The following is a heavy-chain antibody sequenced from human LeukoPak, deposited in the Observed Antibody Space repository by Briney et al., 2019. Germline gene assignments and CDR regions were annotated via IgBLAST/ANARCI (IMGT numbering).Heavy chain of an antibody. Sequence: SETLSLTCTVSGGSISGYNWTWIRQPAGPGLEWIGRIYSSGSAKYNPSLESRVTMSVDTSKNQFSLRLKSVTAADTAIYYCARVTGYDDWGQGTLVTVSS. J-gene: IGHJ4*02. D-gene: IGHD7-27*01. CDR2: IYSSGSA. V-gene: IGHV4-4*07. CDR1: GGSISGYN. CDR3: ARVTGYDD.